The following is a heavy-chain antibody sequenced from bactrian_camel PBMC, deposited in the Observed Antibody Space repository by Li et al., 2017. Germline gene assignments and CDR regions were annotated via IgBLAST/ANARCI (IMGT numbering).Heavy chain of an antibody. CDR2: IDSDGST. Sequence: HVQLVESGGGLVQPGGSLRLSCAVSRYTYSGRCMAWFRQAPGKEREGVAAIDSDGSTTLADSVRGRFTIFHDNAKNTVYLQMDSLKPDDTAVYYCAADFSSMTATQALDPDMIEQRLKYNNWGQGTQVTVS. CDR3: AADFSSMTATQALDPDMIEQRLKYNN. V-gene: IGHV3S53*01. CDR1: RYTYSGRC. D-gene: IGHD3*01. J-gene: IGHJ4*01.